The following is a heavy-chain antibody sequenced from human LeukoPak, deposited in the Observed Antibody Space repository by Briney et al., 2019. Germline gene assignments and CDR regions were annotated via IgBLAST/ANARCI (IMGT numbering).Heavy chain of an antibody. CDR1: GFTVSSNY. CDR2: INHSGST. J-gene: IGHJ5*02. V-gene: IGHV4-34*01. Sequence: GSLRLSCAASGFTVSSNYMSWIRQPPGKGLEWIGEINHSGSTNYNPSLKSRVTISVDTSKNQFSLKLSSVTAADTAVYYCARDFDPWGQGTLVTVSS. CDR3: ARDFDP.